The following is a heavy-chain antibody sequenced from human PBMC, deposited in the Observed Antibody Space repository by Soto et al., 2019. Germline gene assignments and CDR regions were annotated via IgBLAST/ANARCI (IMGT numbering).Heavy chain of an antibody. V-gene: IGHV1-69*01. CDR2: IIPIFGTA. Sequence: QVQLVQSGAEVKKPGSSVKVSCKASGGTFSSYAISWVRQAPGQGLEWMGGIIPIFGTANYAQKFQGRVTITADESTSTAYMELSSLRSEDTAVYYCARAEYYYDSSGYLTKYYYYGMDVWGQGTTVTVSS. D-gene: IGHD3-22*01. J-gene: IGHJ6*02. CDR3: ARAEYYYDSSGYLTKYYYYGMDV. CDR1: GGTFSSYA.